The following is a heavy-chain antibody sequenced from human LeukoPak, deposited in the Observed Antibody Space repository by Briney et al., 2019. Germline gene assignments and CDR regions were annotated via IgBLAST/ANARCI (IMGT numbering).Heavy chain of an antibody. CDR3: ARERIAVAGNDAFDI. CDR1: GGSISSGDYY. Sequence: SETLSLTCTVSGGSISSGDYYWSWIRQPPGKGLEWIGYIYYSGSTCYNPSLKSRVTISVDTSKNQFSLKLSSVTAADTAVYYCARERIAVAGNDAFDIWGQGTMVTVSS. J-gene: IGHJ3*02. D-gene: IGHD6-13*01. V-gene: IGHV4-30-4*01. CDR2: IYYSGST.